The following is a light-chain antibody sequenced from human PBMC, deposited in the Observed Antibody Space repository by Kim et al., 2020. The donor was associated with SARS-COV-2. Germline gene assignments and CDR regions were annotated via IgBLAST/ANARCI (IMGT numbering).Light chain of an antibody. V-gene: IGKV3-11*01. J-gene: IGKJ1*01. CDR1: QSVSSH. CDR2: DAS. CDR3: QQRNIWPRT. Sequence: LAPGERATRAGRASQSVSSHVAWYQHKGGQAPRLLIYDASNRATGIPARFSGSGSGTDFTLTISSLEPEDFAVYYCQQRNIWPRTFGQGTKVDIK.